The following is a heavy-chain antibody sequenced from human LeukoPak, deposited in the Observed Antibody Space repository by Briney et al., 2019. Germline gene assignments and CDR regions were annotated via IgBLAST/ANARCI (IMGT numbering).Heavy chain of an antibody. CDR2: IYYSGST. CDR3: ARPYSTGDFWSGYSWFDT. Sequence: SETLSLTCTVSGGSISSSSYYWGWIRQPPGKGLEWIGSIYYSGSTYYNPSLKSRVTISVDTSKNQFSLKLSSVTAADTAVYYCARPYSTGDFWSGYSWFDTWGQGTLVTVSS. V-gene: IGHV4-39*01. J-gene: IGHJ5*02. D-gene: IGHD3-3*01. CDR1: GGSISSSSYY.